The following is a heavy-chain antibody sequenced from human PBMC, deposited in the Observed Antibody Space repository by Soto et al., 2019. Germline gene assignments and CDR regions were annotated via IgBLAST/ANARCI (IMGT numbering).Heavy chain of an antibody. CDR2: IYSGGST. V-gene: IGHV3-53*01. D-gene: IGHD6-13*01. CDR1: GFTVRSNY. Sequence: GGSLRLSCAASGFTVRSNYMSWVRQAPGKGLEGLSVIYSGGSTYYADSVKGRFTISRDNSKNTLYLQMNSLRAEDTAVYYCARGLAAAGTGAFDIWGQGTMVTVSS. CDR3: ARGLAAAGTGAFDI. J-gene: IGHJ3*02.